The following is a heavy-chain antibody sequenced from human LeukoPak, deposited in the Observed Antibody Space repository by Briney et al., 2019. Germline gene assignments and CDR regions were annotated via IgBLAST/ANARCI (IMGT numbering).Heavy chain of an antibody. CDR2: IYYTGRT. CDR1: GGSISSSSYN. CDR3: ARHSRGVTSAYYFWIDP. D-gene: IGHD2/OR15-2a*01. J-gene: IGHJ5*02. Sequence: PSETLSLTCTVSGGSISSSSYNWGWIRQPPGKGLEWIGNIYYTGRTYYNPSLKSRVTISVDTSKNQFSLKLSSVTAADTAVYICARHSRGVTSAYYFWIDPWGQGTLVTVSS. V-gene: IGHV4-39*01.